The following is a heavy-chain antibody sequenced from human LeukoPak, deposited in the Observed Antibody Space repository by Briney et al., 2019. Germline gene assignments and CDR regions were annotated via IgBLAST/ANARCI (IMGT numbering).Heavy chain of an antibody. V-gene: IGHV4-30-4*08. CDR2: IYYSGST. CDR3: ARARIAVYYFDY. J-gene: IGHJ4*02. Sequence: LRLSCAASGFTFSDYYMSWIRQPPGKGLEWIGYIYYSGSTYYNPSLKSRVTISVDTSKNQFSLKLSSVTAADTAVYYCARARIAVYYFDYWGQGTLVTVSS. CDR1: GFTFSDYY. D-gene: IGHD6-19*01.